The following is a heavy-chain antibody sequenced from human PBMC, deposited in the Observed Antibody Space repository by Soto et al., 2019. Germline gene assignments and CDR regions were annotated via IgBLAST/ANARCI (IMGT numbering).Heavy chain of an antibody. CDR1: GYTFTSYA. CDR3: ARGSRRRGSGSYSLDY. D-gene: IGHD3-10*01. V-gene: IGHV1-3*01. Sequence: QVQLVQSGAEVKKPGASVKVSCKASGYTFTSYAMHWVRQAPGQRLGWMGWINAGNGNTKYSQKFQGRVTITRDTSASTAHMELGSLRSEDTAVYYCARGSRRRGSGSYSLDYWGQRTLVTVSS. CDR2: INAGNGNT. J-gene: IGHJ4*02.